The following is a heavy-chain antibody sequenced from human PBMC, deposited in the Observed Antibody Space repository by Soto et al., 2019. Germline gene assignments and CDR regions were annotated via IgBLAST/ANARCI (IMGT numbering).Heavy chain of an antibody. CDR2: IYDVDGS. J-gene: IGHJ3*01. V-gene: IGHV3-53*01. D-gene: IGHD1-1*01. CDR1: GLTISGKKY. CDR3: ATWHEREHAFDV. Sequence: DVQLVESGGGLIQPGESLRLSCAAFGLTISGKKYVAWVRQAPGKGLECVSAIYDVDGSFYADSVTGRFTTSSDSSKTTVYLQMNDLRPDDTAVYYCATWHEREHAFDVWGQGTTVTISS.